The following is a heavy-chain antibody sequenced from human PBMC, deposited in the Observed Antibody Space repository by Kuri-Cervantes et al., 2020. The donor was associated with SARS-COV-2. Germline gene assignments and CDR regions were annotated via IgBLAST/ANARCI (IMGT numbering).Heavy chain of an antibody. Sequence: GESLKISCAASGFTFSSYAMHWVRQAPGKRLEWVAVISYDGSNKYYADSVKGRFTISRDNSKNTLYLQMNSLRAEDTAVYYCASSPVAAPFGAFDIRGQGTMVTVSS. CDR2: ISYDGSNK. CDR1: GFTFSSYA. J-gene: IGHJ3*02. CDR3: ASSPVAAPFGAFDI. D-gene: IGHD6-19*01. V-gene: IGHV3-30-3*01.